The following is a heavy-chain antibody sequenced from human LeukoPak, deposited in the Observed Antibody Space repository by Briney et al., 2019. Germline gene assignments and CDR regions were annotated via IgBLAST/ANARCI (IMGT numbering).Heavy chain of an antibody. CDR1: GFTFSSYG. Sequence: GGSLRLSCAASGFTFSSYGMHWVRQAPGKGLEWVAVISYDGSNKYSADSVKGRFTISRDNSKNTLYLQMNSLRAEDTAVYYCANLVHYDSSGYYWGQGTLVTVSS. J-gene: IGHJ4*02. CDR2: ISYDGSNK. CDR3: ANLVHYDSSGYY. V-gene: IGHV3-30*18. D-gene: IGHD3-22*01.